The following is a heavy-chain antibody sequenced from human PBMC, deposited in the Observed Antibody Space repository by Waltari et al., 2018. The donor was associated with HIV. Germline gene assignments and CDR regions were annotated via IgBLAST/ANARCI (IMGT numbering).Heavy chain of an antibody. CDR3: AKAPLRRSSVGGEGPSHFEY. D-gene: IGHD2-15*01. J-gene: IGHJ4*02. CDR2: ISASGGTT. V-gene: IGHV3-23*01. CDR1: GFTFSNYA. Sequence: EVQLLDSGGGLVRPGGSLRVSCATSGFTFSNYAMSWVRQAPGKGPGWVSGISASGGTTVYADSVKGRFTISRDNFKNTLHLQMNGLRAEDTAIYYCAKAPLRRSSVGGEGPSHFEYWGQGTLVTVSS.